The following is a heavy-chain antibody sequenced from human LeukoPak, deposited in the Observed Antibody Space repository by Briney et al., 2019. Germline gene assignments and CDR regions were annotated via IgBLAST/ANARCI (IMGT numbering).Heavy chain of an antibody. J-gene: IGHJ4*02. CDR1: GGSISSYY. CDR2: ISDIGSI. Sequence: PSESLSLTCTDPGGSISSYYWSWIRQTPGKGLEWIAYISDIGSINYSPSLKSRVTISLDTSKNQFSLKLSSVTATDTAVYYCAGHHPRNTVDFWGQGTLVTVSS. V-gene: IGHV4-59*08. CDR3: AGHHPRNTVDF. D-gene: IGHD2/OR15-2a*01.